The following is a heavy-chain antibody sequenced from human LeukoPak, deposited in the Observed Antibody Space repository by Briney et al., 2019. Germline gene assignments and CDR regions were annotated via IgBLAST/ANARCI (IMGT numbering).Heavy chain of an antibody. CDR2: INHSGST. V-gene: IGHV4-34*01. J-gene: IGHJ4*02. D-gene: IGHD6-19*01. CDR3: ASEYSSGWYYY. CDR1: GGSFSSYY. Sequence: PSETLSLTCAVYGGSFSSYYWSWIRQPPGKGLEWSGEINHSGSTNYNPSLKSRVTISVDTSKNQFSLKLSSVTAADTAVYYCASEYSSGWYYYWGQGTLVTVSS.